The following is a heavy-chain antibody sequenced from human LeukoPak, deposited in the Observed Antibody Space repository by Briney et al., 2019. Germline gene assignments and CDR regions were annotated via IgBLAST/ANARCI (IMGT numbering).Heavy chain of an antibody. CDR2: IKEDASEK. V-gene: IGHV3-7*01. D-gene: IGHD3-3*01. CDR1: GFTFSRYW. J-gene: IGHJ4*02. CDR3: ARLNWNYADY. Sequence: GGSLRLSCTASGFTFSRYWMTWVRQAPEKGLEWVANIKEDASEKDYVDSVKGRFTISRDNGKNSLYLQMNSLRGEDTAVYYCARLNWNYADYWGQGTLVTVSS.